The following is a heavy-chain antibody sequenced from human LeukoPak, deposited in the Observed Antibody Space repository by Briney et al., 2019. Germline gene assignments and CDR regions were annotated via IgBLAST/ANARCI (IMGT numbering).Heavy chain of an antibody. D-gene: IGHD6-13*01. Sequence: ASVKVSCKASGYTFTGYYMHWVRQAPGQGLEWMGRINPNRGGTNYAQKFQGRVTMTRDTSISTAYMELSRLRSDDTAVHYCARALSLTVRRSIAAADTPSGYWGQGTLVTVSS. V-gene: IGHV1-2*06. CDR1: GYTFTGYY. CDR3: ARALSLTVRRSIAAADTPSGY. J-gene: IGHJ4*02. CDR2: INPNRGGT.